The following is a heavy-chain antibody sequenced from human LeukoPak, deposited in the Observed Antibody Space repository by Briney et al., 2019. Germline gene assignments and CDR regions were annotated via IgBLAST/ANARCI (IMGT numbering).Heavy chain of an antibody. CDR3: AKDRFAVKSSYYYYMDV. J-gene: IGHJ6*03. Sequence: PGGSLRLSCAASGFTFSSYGMHWVRQAPGKGLEWVAFIRYDGSNKYYADSVKGRFTISRDNSKNTLYLQMNSLRAEDTAVYYCAKDRFAVKSSYYYYMDVWGKGTTVTISS. V-gene: IGHV3-30*02. D-gene: IGHD3-16*01. CDR2: IRYDGSNK. CDR1: GFTFSSYG.